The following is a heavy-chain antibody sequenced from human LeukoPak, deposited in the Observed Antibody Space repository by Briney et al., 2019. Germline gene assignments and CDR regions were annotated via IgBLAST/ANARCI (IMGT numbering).Heavy chain of an antibody. D-gene: IGHD2-21*02. V-gene: IGHV3-30*02. CDR2: IRYDGSNK. CDR3: AKEWAKVTTLDY. CDR1: GFTFSSYG. J-gene: IGHJ4*02. Sequence: GGSLRLSCAASGFTFSSYGMHWVRQAPGKGLEWAAFIRYDGSNKYYADSVKGRFTISRDNSKNTLYLQMNSLRAEDTAVYYCAKEWAKVTTLDYWGQGTLVTVSS.